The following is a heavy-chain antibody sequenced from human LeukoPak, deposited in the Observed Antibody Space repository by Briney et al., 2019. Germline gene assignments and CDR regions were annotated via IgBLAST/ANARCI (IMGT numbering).Heavy chain of an antibody. D-gene: IGHD3-22*01. Sequence: PSETLSPTCVVSGDSISSTTYFWGWIRQPPGKGLEYIGTIHYSGGSDYNPSLKSRVTISVDTSKNHFSLKLASVTAADTAVYYCASSGTYMIVAGAFDIWGQGTMVTVSS. V-gene: IGHV4-39*01. CDR2: IHYSGGS. J-gene: IGHJ3*02. CDR3: ASSGTYMIVAGAFDI. CDR1: GDSISSTTYF.